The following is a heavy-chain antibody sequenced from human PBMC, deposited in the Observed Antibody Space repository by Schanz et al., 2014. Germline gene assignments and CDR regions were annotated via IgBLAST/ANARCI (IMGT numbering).Heavy chain of an antibody. D-gene: IGHD3-10*01. CDR1: GFGFSSYS. V-gene: IGHV3-30*03. CDR2: VSSDGNND. J-gene: IGHJ4*02. CDR3: VSSGSYSSYAF. Sequence: VQLVESGGGLAQPGGSLRLSCAASGFGFSSYSMNWVRQAPGKGLEWVALVSSDGNNDYYTDSVKGRFTISRDNAKNSLYLQMNSLRAEDTAVYHCVSSGSYSSYAFWGQGTLVTVSS.